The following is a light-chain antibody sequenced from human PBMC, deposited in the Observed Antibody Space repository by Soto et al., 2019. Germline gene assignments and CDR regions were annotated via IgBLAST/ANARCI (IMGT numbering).Light chain of an antibody. CDR2: DVS. V-gene: IGLV2-14*01. Sequence: QSALTQPASVSGSPGQSITISCTGTSRDVGGYNYVSWDQQHSGKTPKLMIYDVSNRPSGVSNRFSGSKSGNTASLTISGLQAEDEADYYCGSYASSSTLYVFGTGTKLTVL. CDR1: SRDVGGYNY. CDR3: GSYASSSTLYV. J-gene: IGLJ1*01.